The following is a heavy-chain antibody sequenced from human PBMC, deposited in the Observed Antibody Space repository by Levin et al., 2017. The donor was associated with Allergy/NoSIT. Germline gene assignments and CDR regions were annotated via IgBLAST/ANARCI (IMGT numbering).Heavy chain of an antibody. D-gene: IGHD4-17*01. J-gene: IGHJ3*02. CDR3: TTDYGDYLDRNAFDI. Sequence: GGSLRLSCAASGFTFSNAWMSWVRQAPGKGLEWVGRIKSKTDGGTTDYAAPVKGRFTISRDDSKNTLYLQMNSLKTEDTAVYYCTTDYGDYLDRNAFDIWGQGTMVTVSS. CDR2: IKSKTDGGTT. CDR1: GFTFSNAW. V-gene: IGHV3-15*01.